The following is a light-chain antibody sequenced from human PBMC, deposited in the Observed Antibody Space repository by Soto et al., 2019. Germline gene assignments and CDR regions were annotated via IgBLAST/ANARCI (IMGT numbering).Light chain of an antibody. CDR2: GAS. CDR1: QSVGST. CDR3: QQYSTSHT. V-gene: IGKV3-15*01. J-gene: IGKJ4*02. Sequence: EIFMTQSPATLSVSPGERVILSCRASQSVGSTLAWYQRKPGQAPRLLIRGASTRATGVPARFSGSGSGTEFTITISSLQSDDFAVYYSQQYSTSHTFGGVTTLEIK.